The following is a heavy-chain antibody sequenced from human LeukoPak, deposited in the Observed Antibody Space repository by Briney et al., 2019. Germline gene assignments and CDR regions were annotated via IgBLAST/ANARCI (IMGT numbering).Heavy chain of an antibody. V-gene: IGHV4-61*05. Sequence: SETLSLTCTVSGGSISISNYYWGWIRQPPGEGLEWIGYIYYSGSTNYNPSLKSRVTISVDTSKNQFSLKLSSVTAADTAVYYCARGPTRRQNWFDPWGQGTLVTVSS. J-gene: IGHJ5*02. CDR1: GGSISISNYY. CDR3: ARGPTRRQNWFDP. CDR2: IYYSGST. D-gene: IGHD6-6*01.